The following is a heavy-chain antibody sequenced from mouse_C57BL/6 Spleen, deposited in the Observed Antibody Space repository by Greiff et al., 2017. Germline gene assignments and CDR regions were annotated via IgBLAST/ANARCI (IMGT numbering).Heavy chain of an antibody. CDR2: IHPNSGST. CDR3: ASNYGFMDY. D-gene: IGHD1-1*01. CDR1: GYTFTSYW. Sequence: QVQLKQPGAELVKPGASVKLSCKASGYTFTSYWMPWVKQRPGQGLEWIGMIHPNSGSTNYNEKFKSKATLTVDKSSSTAYMQLSSLTSEDSAVYYCASNYGFMDYWGQGTSVTVSS. J-gene: IGHJ4*01. V-gene: IGHV1-64*01.